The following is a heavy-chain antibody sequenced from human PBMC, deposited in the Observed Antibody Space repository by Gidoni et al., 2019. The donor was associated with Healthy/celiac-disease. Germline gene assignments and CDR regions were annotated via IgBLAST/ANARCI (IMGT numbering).Heavy chain of an antibody. Sequence: QVQLVQSGAEVQKPGASVKVSCKASGYTFTSSDINWVRQATGKGLEWMGWMNPNSGNTGYAQKFQGRVTMTRNTSISTAYMELSSLRSEDTAVYYCARVFTSWQQLVYYYYGMDVWGQGTTVTVSS. J-gene: IGHJ6*02. CDR3: ARVFTSWQQLVYYYYGMDV. CDR2: MNPNSGNT. D-gene: IGHD6-13*01. V-gene: IGHV1-8*01. CDR1: GYTFTSSD.